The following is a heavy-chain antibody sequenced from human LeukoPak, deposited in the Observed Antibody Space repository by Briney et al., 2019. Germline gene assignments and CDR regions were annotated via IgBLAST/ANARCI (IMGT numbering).Heavy chain of an antibody. Sequence: GGSLTLACAASGFTFSSEAMTWVRRAPVEGLEWASTISSTEGSTYCADSVKGRFTISRDNSKNTLYLQMTTLRAEDTAVYYCANGGRYEAKYYYYYLDVWGNGTTVTLSS. CDR1: GFTFSSEA. D-gene: IGHD5-12*01. V-gene: IGHV3-23*01. CDR3: ANGGRYEAKYYYYYLDV. J-gene: IGHJ6*03. CDR2: ISSTEGST.